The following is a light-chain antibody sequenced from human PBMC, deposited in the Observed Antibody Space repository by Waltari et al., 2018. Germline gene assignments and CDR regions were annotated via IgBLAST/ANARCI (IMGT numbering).Light chain of an antibody. CDR1: SSNIGSNY. CDR2: RNN. J-gene: IGLJ3*02. V-gene: IGLV1-47*01. CDR3: AAWDDSLV. Sequence: QSVLTQPPSASGTPGQRVTISCSGSSSNIGSNYVYWYQQLPGTAPKLLIYRNNQRPSGVPDRFSGSKSCTSASLAISGLRSEDEADYYCAAWDDSLVFGGGTKLTVL.